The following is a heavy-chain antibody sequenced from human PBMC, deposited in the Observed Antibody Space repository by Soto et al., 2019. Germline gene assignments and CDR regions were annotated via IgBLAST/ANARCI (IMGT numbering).Heavy chain of an antibody. D-gene: IGHD4-17*01. J-gene: IGHJ6*03. CDR2: LYSGGST. Sequence: GGSLRLSCTASGFTVSNNYMNWVRQAPGKGLEWVSLLYSGGSTYYADSVKGRFTISRDNSKNTLYLQMNSLRAEDTAVYYCARAYGDQTNYYYYNYMDVWGKGTTVTVSS. V-gene: IGHV3-66*01. CDR3: ARAYGDQTNYYYYNYMDV. CDR1: GFTVSNNY.